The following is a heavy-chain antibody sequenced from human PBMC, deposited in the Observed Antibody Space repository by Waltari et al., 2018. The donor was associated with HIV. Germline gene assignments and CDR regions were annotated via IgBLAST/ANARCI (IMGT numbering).Heavy chain of an antibody. V-gene: IGHV3-20*01. CDR2: INWNGGST. D-gene: IGHD3-10*01. J-gene: IGHJ4*02. CDR1: GFTFEYYG. CDR3: ARLNRIYGGYYFDY. Sequence: EVQLVESGGGVVRPGGSLRLSCAASGFTFEYYGMSWVRPAPGKGLEWVSCINWNGGSTGYADSVKGRFTISRDNAKNSLYLQMNSLRAEDTALYHCARLNRIYGGYYFDYWGQGTLVTVSS.